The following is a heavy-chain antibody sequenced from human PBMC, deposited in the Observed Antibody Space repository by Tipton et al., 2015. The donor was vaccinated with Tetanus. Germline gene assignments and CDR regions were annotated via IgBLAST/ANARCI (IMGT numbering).Heavy chain of an antibody. D-gene: IGHD6-6*01. CDR1: GDSINSGDYY. Sequence: TLSLTCNVSGDSINSGDYYWSWIRQPPGKGLEWIGYIYYSGSTYYNPSLKSRVTISIDTSKNQFSLRLSSVTAADTAVYYCARQWQLVYFDSWGQGTRVTVSS. CDR3: ARQWQLVYFDS. CDR2: IYYSGST. J-gene: IGHJ4*02. V-gene: IGHV4-30-4*01.